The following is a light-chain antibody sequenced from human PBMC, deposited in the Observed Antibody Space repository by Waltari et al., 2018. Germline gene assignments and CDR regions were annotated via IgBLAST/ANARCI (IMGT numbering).Light chain of an antibody. J-gene: IGLJ2*01. Sequence: QSVLTQPPSASRTPGQRVTISCSGSSSNIGSNTVNWYQQFPGTAPKLPIYRNNQRPAGVPDRVSGSKSGTSASRAISGLQSEDEADYYCATWDDSLNGPVLGGGTKLTVL. CDR1: SSNIGSNT. V-gene: IGLV1-44*01. CDR3: ATWDDSLNGPV. CDR2: RNN.